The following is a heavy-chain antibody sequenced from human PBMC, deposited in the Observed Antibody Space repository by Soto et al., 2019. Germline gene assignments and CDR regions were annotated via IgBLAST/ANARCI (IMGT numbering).Heavy chain of an antibody. Sequence: PSETLSLTCTVSGGSISSYYWSWIRQPPGKGLEWIGYIYYSGSTNYNPSLKSRVTISVDTSKNQFSLKLSSVTAADTAVYYCARGAVIVATIWFWDYWGQGTLVTVSS. CDR1: GGSISSYY. D-gene: IGHD5-12*01. V-gene: IGHV4-59*12. CDR2: IYYSGST. J-gene: IGHJ4*02. CDR3: ARGAVIVATIWFWDY.